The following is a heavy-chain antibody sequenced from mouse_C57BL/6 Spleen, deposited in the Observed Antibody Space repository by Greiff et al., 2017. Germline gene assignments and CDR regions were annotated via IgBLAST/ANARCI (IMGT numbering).Heavy chain of an antibody. J-gene: IGHJ3*01. CDR2: IRSKSNNYAT. D-gene: IGHD2-12*01. Sequence: GGGLVQPKGSLKLSCAASGFSFNTYAMNWVRQAPGKGLEWVARIRSKSNNYATYYADSVKDRFTISRDDSESMLYLQMNNLKNEDTAMYYCVRPYYSYDSFFAYWGQGTLVTVSA. CDR3: VRPYYSYDSFFAY. V-gene: IGHV10-1*01. CDR1: GFSFNTYA.